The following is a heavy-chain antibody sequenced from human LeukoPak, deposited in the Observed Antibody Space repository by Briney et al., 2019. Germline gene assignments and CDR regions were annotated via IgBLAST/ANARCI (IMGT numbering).Heavy chain of an antibody. CDR1: GYTFTGYY. D-gene: IGHD3-3*01. CDR2: INPNSGGT. V-gene: IGHV1-2*02. Sequence: GASVKVSCKASGYTFTGYYMHWVRQAPGQGLEWMGWINPNSGGTNYAQKFQGRVTMTRDTSISTAYMELSRLRSDDTAVYYCARAPYYDFWSGPYFDYWGQGTLVTVSS. CDR3: ARAPYYDFWSGPYFDY. J-gene: IGHJ4*02.